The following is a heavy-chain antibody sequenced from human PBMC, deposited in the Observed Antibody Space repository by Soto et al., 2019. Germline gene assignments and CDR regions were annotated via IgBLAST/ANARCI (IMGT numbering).Heavy chain of an antibody. D-gene: IGHD6-13*01. V-gene: IGHV3-21*01. J-gene: IGHJ2*01. CDR3: ASMGEQLVPAYFDL. CDR1: GFTFSTYS. CDR2: ISSRSTYI. Sequence: EVQLVESGGGLVKPGGSLRLSCAASGFTFSTYSMNWVRRAPGKGLEWVSCISSRSTYIYYADSVRGRFTISRDNAKNSLYLQMNSLRADDTAVYYCASMGEQLVPAYFDLWGRGTLVTVSS.